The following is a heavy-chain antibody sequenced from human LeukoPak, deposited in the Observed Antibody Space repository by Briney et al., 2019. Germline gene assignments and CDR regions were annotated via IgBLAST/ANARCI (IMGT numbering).Heavy chain of an antibody. CDR3: ARLVPSLRSLYYDFWSGPNSYGMDV. J-gene: IGHJ6*02. D-gene: IGHD3-3*01. V-gene: IGHV4-39*01. CDR1: GVSISSSSYY. Sequence: SETLSLTCTVSGVSISSSSYYWGWIRQPPGKGLEWIGSIYYSGSTYYNPSLKSRVTISVDTSKNQFSLKLSSVTAADTAVYYCARLVPSLRSLYYDFWSGPNSYGMDVWGQGTTVTVSS. CDR2: IYYSGST.